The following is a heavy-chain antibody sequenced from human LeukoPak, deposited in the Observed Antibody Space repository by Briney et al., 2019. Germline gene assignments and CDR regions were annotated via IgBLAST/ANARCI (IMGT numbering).Heavy chain of an antibody. CDR2: IKQDSSEK. CDR1: GFTLSTSW. D-gene: IGHD3-10*01. Sequence: AGGCLRLSCIASGFTLSTSWMSWGRQAPGKGLEWVANIKQDSSEKSYVDSVKGRFTISRDNSKNTLYLQMNSLRAEDTAVYYCAKTYYGSGSYYNAPFDYWGQGTLVTVSS. V-gene: IGHV3-7*03. CDR3: AKTYYGSGSYYNAPFDY. J-gene: IGHJ4*02.